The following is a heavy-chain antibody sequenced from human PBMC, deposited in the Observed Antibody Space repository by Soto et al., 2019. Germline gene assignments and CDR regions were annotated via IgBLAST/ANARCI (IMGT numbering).Heavy chain of an antibody. J-gene: IGHJ4*02. CDR2: ISFDGNNK. D-gene: IGHD2-2*01. Sequence: QVQLVESGGGVVQPGRSLRLSCAASGFTFSSYALHWVRQAPGRGLEWVALISFDGNNKYYANSVKGRFTISRDNSKNTLYLQMSSLRAEDTAVYYCGRCGRTSCHVGADYWGQGTLVTVSS. V-gene: IGHV3-30-3*01. CDR3: GRCGRTSCHVGADY. CDR1: GFTFSSYA.